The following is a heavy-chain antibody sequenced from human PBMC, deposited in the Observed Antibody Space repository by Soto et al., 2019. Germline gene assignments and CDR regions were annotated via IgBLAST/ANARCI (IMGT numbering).Heavy chain of an antibody. CDR1: GFTFSSYA. Sequence: QVQLVESGGGVVQPGRSLRLSCAASGFTFSSYAMHWVRQAPGKGLGWVAFISKVGGIKYYADSVKGRFTISRDNSXNXXYLQMNSLRAEDTAVYYCARDPVAYCGGDCRTFDYWGQGTLVTVSS. V-gene: IGHV3-30-3*01. J-gene: IGHJ4*02. CDR3: ARDPVAYCGGDCRTFDY. CDR2: ISKVGGIK. D-gene: IGHD2-21*02.